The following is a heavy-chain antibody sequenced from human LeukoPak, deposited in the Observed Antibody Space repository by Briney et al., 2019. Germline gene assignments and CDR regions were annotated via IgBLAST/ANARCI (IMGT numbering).Heavy chain of an antibody. CDR1: GFTFSGSA. Sequence: PGGSLRLSCAASGFTFSGSAMHWVRQAPGKGLEWVSAISGSGGSTYYADSVKGRFTISRDNSKNTLYLQMNSLRAEDTAVYYCARGSGDYDGSGYPPWGQGTLVTVSS. CDR2: ISGSGGST. J-gene: IGHJ5*02. D-gene: IGHD3-22*01. V-gene: IGHV3-23*01. CDR3: ARGSGDYDGSGYPP.